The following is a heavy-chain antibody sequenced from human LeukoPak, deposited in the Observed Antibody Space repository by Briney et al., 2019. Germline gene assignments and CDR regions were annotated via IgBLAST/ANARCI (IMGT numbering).Heavy chain of an antibody. CDR3: ARDGTTDKAFDI. CDR1: GGTFSSYA. Sequence: ASVKVSCKASGGTFSSYAISWVRQAPGQGLEWMGRIIPILGIANYAQKFQGRVTITADKSTSTAYMELSSLGSEDTAVYYCARDGTTDKAFDIWGQGTMVTVSS. CDR2: IIPILGIA. V-gene: IGHV1-69*04. D-gene: IGHD1-1*01. J-gene: IGHJ3*02.